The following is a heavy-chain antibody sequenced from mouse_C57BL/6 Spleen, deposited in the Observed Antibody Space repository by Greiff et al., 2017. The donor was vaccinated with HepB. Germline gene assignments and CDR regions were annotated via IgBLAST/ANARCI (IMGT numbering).Heavy chain of an antibody. CDR3: ARENDYVAWVAY. Sequence: VKLMESGPGLVQPSQSLSITCTVSGFSLTSYGVHWVRQSPGKGLEWLGVIWSGGSTDYNAAFISRLSISKDNSKSQVFFKMNSMQADETAIYYCARENDYVAWVAYWGQGTLVTVSA. CDR1: GFSLTSYG. J-gene: IGHJ3*01. V-gene: IGHV2-2*01. D-gene: IGHD2-13*01. CDR2: IWSGGST.